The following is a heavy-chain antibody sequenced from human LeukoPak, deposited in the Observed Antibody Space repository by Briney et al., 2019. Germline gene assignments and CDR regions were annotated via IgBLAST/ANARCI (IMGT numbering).Heavy chain of an antibody. CDR3: ARDLSGYYDSSGYYYDYYFDY. V-gene: IGHV1-18*01. CDR1: GYTFTSYG. D-gene: IGHD3-22*01. Sequence: ASVKVSCKASGYTFTSYGISWVRQAPGQGLEWMGWISAYNGSTNYAQKLQGRVTMTTDTSTSTAYMELRSLRSDDTAVYYCARDLSGYYDSSGYYYDYYFDYWGQGTLVTVSS. CDR2: ISAYNGST. J-gene: IGHJ4*02.